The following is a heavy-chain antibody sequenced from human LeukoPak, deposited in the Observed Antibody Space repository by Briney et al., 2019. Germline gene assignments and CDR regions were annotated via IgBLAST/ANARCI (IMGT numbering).Heavy chain of an antibody. CDR1: GGSISSSSYY. D-gene: IGHD3-10*01. V-gene: IGHV4-61*02. CDR3: ARDLGSWLGAHDAFDI. Sequence: SETLSLTCTVSGGSISSSSYYWSWIRQPAGKGLEWIGRIYTSGSTNYNPSLKSRVTMSVDTSKNQFSLKLSSVTAADTAVYYCARDLGSWLGAHDAFDIWGQGTMVTVSS. J-gene: IGHJ3*02. CDR2: IYTSGST.